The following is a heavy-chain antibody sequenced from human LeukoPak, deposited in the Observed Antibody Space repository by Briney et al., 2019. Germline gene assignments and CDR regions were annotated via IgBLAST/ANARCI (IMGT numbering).Heavy chain of an antibody. J-gene: IGHJ5*02. CDR3: ASRKRSGCSSTSCLLNWFDP. Sequence: SETLSLTCTVSGGSISSYYWSWIRQPPGKGLEWIGEISHSGGTNYNPSLKSRVTISVDTSKNQFSLKLSSVTAADTAVYYCASRKRSGCSSTSCLLNWFDPWGQGTLVTVSS. CDR1: GGSISSYY. CDR2: ISHSGGT. D-gene: IGHD2-2*01. V-gene: IGHV4-34*01.